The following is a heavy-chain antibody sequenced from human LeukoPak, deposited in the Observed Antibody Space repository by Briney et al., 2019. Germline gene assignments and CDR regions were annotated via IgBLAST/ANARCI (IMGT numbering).Heavy chain of an antibody. CDR3: AKVGSFGVVISALDY. Sequence: GGALRLSCAASGFTFSDYAMNWVRQAPGKGMEWVSSIAGDGNSPCYADSVKGRFTISRDDSKNTLYRQMNSLRAEDTAVYYCAKVGSFGVVISALDYWGQGTLVTVSS. V-gene: IGHV3-23*01. J-gene: IGHJ4*02. D-gene: IGHD3-3*01. CDR2: IAGDGNSP. CDR1: GFTFSDYA.